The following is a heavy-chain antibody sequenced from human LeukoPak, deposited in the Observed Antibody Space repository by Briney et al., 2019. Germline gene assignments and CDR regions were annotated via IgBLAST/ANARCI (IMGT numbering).Heavy chain of an antibody. J-gene: IGHJ3*02. CDR3: AKEMGCSSTSCYPFSDAFDI. CDR1: GITLSNYG. V-gene: IGHV3-23*01. D-gene: IGHD2-2*01. Sequence: GGSLRLSCVVSGITLSNYGMSWVRRAPGKGLEWVSGISERGGSTNYADSVKGRFTISRDNSKNTLYLQMNSLRAEDTAVYYCAKEMGCSSTSCYPFSDAFDIWGQGTMVTVSS. CDR2: ISERGGST.